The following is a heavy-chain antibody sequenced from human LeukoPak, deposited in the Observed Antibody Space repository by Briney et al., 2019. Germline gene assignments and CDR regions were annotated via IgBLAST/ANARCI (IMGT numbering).Heavy chain of an antibody. Sequence: GGSLRLSCAASAFSLNAYNMNWVCQAPGKGLEWVSSISYTGTYIYYADSVKGRFTISRDNAQNSLYLQMNSLRAEDTAIYYCVRDRGTYRPIDYWGQGTLVTVSS. J-gene: IGHJ4*02. CDR3: VRDRGTYRPIDY. D-gene: IGHD1-26*01. V-gene: IGHV3-21*04. CDR2: ISYTGTYI. CDR1: AFSLNAYN.